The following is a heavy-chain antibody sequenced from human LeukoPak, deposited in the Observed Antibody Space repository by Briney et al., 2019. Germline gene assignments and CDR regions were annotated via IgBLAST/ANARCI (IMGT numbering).Heavy chain of an antibody. J-gene: IGHJ6*03. CDR2: IYTSGST. D-gene: IGHD1-26*01. CDR1: GGSISSGSYY. V-gene: IGHV4-61*02. CDR3: ARGGVRGYYMDV. Sequence: PSQTLSLTCTVSGGSISSGSYYWSWIRQPAGKGLEWIGRIYTSGSTNYNPSLKSRVTISVDTSKNQFSLKLSSVTAADTAVYYCARGGVRGYYMDVWGKGTTVTISS.